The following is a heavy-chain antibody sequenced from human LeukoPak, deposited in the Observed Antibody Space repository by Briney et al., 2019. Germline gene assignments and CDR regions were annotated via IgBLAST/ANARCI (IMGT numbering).Heavy chain of an antibody. Sequence: QSGGSLRLSCAASGFTFSDYYMSWIRQAPGKGLEWVSAISGSGGSTYYADSVKGRFTISRDNSKNTLYLQMNSLRAEDTAVYYCAKDFFLPGDQLKYSGSYYDFDYWGQGTLVTVSS. J-gene: IGHJ4*02. D-gene: IGHD1-26*01. CDR3: AKDFFLPGDQLKYSGSYYDFDY. CDR2: ISGSGGST. CDR1: GFTFSDYY. V-gene: IGHV3-23*01.